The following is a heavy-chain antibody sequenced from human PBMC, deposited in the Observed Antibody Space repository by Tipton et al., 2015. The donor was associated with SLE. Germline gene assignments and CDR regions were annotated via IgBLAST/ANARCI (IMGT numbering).Heavy chain of an antibody. CDR3: ARDRSIAAAGLDY. CDR2: IYHSGST. D-gene: IGHD6-13*01. J-gene: IGHJ4*02. CDR1: GYSISSGYY. Sequence: TLSLTCAVSGYSISSGYYWGWIRQPPGKGLEWIGSIYHSGSTYYNPSLKSRVTISVDTSKNQFSLKLSSVTAADTAVYYCARDRSIAAAGLDYWGQGTLVTVFS. V-gene: IGHV4-38-2*02.